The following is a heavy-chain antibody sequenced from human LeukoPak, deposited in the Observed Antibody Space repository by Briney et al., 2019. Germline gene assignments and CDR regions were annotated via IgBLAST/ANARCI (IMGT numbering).Heavy chain of an antibody. V-gene: IGHV3-21*01. CDR1: GFNFSAYS. CDR2: ITRSTSYI. Sequence: GGSLRLSCAASGFNFSAYSVNWVRQAPGKGLEWVSSITRSTSYIYYADSVKGRFTISRDNAKNSLYLQMNSLRAEDTAVYYCASWEYFDYWGQGTLVIVSS. CDR3: ASWEYFDY. J-gene: IGHJ4*02. D-gene: IGHD1-26*01.